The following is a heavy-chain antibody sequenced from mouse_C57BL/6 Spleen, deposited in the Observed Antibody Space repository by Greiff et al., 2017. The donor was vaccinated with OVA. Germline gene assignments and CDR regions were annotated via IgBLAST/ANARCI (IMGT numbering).Heavy chain of an antibody. Sequence: VQLKESGPELVKPGASVKISCKASGYSFTGYYMNWVKQSPEKSLEWIGEINPSTGGTTYNQKFKAKATLTVDKSSSTAYMQLKSLTSEDSAVYYCARYYDYDGLDYWGQGTTLTVSS. J-gene: IGHJ2*01. CDR1: GYSFTGYY. V-gene: IGHV1-42*01. D-gene: IGHD2-4*01. CDR3: ARYYDYDGLDY. CDR2: INPSTGGT.